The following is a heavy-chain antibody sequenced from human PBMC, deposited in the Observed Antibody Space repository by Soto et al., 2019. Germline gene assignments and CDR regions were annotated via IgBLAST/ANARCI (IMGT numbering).Heavy chain of an antibody. V-gene: IGHV3-74*01. D-gene: IGHD6-13*01. Sequence: EVQLVESGGGLVQPGGSLRLSCAASGFTFSSYWMHWVRQAPGKGLVWVSRINSDGSSTSYADSVKGRFTISRDNAKNTLYLQMNSLRAEDTAVDYCARERGKAAAVHFDYWGQGTLVTVSS. J-gene: IGHJ4*02. CDR2: INSDGSST. CDR1: GFTFSSYW. CDR3: ARERGKAAAVHFDY.